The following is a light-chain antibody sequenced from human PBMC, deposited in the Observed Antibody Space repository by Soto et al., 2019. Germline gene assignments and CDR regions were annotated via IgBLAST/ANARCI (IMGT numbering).Light chain of an antibody. J-gene: IGLJ3*02. V-gene: IGLV2-14*01. Sequence: QSVLTQPPSASGSPGQSVTISCTGTKNDIGVYDFVSWYQQHPGKAPKLMIYEVTNRPSGVSNRFSGSKSGNTASLTISGLHTEDEADYYCSSYTSSSTLVFGGGTKLTVL. CDR3: SSYTSSSTLV. CDR1: KNDIGVYDF. CDR2: EVT.